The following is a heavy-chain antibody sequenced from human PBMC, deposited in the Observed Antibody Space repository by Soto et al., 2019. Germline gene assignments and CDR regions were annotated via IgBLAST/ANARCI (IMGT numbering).Heavy chain of an antibody. D-gene: IGHD3-16*01. CDR3: TRGVTANYMGGDAFEI. Sequence: QVLLVQSGAEVKKPGSSVKVTCKASGCTFSSYTISWVRQAPGQGLEYMGGIMPIFGTATYTQSFQDRVTITADESTSTVYMELRSLTSDDTAVYYCTRGVTANYMGGDAFEIWGQGTMVTVSS. J-gene: IGHJ3*02. V-gene: IGHV1-69*01. CDR1: GCTFSSYT. CDR2: IMPIFGTA.